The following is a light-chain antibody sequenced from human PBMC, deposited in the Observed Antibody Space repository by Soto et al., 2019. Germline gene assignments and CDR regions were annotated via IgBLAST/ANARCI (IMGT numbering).Light chain of an antibody. CDR3: GTWDNSLSAHG. CDR1: SSNIGSNY. V-gene: IGLV1-51*02. Sequence: QSVLTQPPSVSADPGQKVTLSCSGRSSNIGSNYVSWYKQLPGAAPKLLIYENNKRPSGIPDRFSGSKSGTSATLYITGLQTGDEADYYCGTWDNSLSAHGFATGTKLTVL. CDR2: ENN. J-gene: IGLJ1*01.